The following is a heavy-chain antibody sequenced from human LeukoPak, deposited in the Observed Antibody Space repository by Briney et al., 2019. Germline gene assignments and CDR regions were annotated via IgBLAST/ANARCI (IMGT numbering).Heavy chain of an antibody. Sequence: ASVRVSCKASGYTFSIYGISWVRQAPGQGLEWMGWTSAYNGNTNYAQKLQGRVTMTTDTSTSTAYMELRSLRSDDTAVYYCARPPYGDYVDWFDPWGQGTLVTVSS. CDR2: TSAYNGNT. CDR1: GYTFSIYG. V-gene: IGHV1-18*01. CDR3: ARPPYGDYVDWFDP. D-gene: IGHD4-17*01. J-gene: IGHJ5*02.